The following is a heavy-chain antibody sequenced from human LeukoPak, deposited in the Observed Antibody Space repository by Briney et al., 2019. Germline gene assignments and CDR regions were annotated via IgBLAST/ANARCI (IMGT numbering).Heavy chain of an antibody. J-gene: IGHJ4*02. CDR1: GYTFTSYY. CDR2: INPSGGST. V-gene: IGHV1-46*01. D-gene: IGHD3-3*01. CDR3: ARAGGILEWLSVRYYFDY. Sequence: ASVKVSCKASGYTFTSYYMHWVRQAPGQGLEWMGIINPSGGSTSYAQKFQGRVTMTRDTSTSTVYMELSSLRSEDTAVYYRARAGGILEWLSVRYYFDYWGQGTLVTVSS.